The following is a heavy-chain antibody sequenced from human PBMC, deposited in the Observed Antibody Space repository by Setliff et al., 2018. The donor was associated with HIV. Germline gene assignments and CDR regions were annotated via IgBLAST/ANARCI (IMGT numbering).Heavy chain of an antibody. D-gene: IGHD3-10*01. CDR3: ARGWVRGPIISPGTYFSYGLDV. CDR2: IYHSGST. CDR1: GYSLSSDYY. V-gene: IGHV4-38-2*01. Sequence: KPSETLSLTCAVSGYSLSSDYYWGWIRQPPGKGLEWIASIYHSGSTYYNPSLKSRVIISVDTSKNQFSLKLNSVTAADTAVYYCARGWVRGPIISPGTYFSYGLDVWGQGTPVTVSS. J-gene: IGHJ6*02.